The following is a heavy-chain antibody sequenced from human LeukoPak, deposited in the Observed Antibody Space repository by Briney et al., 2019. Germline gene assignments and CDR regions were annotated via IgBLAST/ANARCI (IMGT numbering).Heavy chain of an antibody. V-gene: IGHV4-59*08. Sequence: SETLSLTCTVSGGSISSAYWTWIRQPPGRGLEWIASVFYSGSTDYNPSLKSRVTMSVDTSKTQFSLRLSSVTAADTAVYYCARHGSGWRFDYWGQGTLVTVSS. J-gene: IGHJ4*02. CDR1: GGSISSAY. D-gene: IGHD6-19*01. CDR2: VFYSGST. CDR3: ARHGSGWRFDY.